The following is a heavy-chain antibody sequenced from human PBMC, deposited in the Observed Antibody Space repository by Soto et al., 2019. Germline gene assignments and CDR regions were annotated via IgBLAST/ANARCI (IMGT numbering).Heavy chain of an antibody. CDR2: IYWNDDK. J-gene: IGHJ4*02. CDR1: GFSLSTSGMG. V-gene: IGHV2-5*01. CDR3: AHRRHSDYGDYPSSCFDY. Sequence: SGPTLVNPTQTLTLTCTFSGFSLSTSGMGVGWIRQPPGKALEWLALIYWNDDKRYSPSLESRLTITKDTSKNQVVLTMTNMDPVDTATYFCAHRRHSDYGDYPSSCFDYWGQGTLVTVSS. D-gene: IGHD4-17*01.